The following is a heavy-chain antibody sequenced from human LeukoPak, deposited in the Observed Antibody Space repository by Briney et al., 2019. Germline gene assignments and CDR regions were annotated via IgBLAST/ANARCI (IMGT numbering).Heavy chain of an antibody. CDR1: GFTFGDYV. V-gene: IGHV3-49*04. J-gene: IGHJ4*02. Sequence: GGSLRLTWRASGFTFGDYVMTWVRQARGKGLEWVGFIRSKVYGGTTEYAASVKGRFIISRDDSKSIAYLQMNSLKTEDTAVYYCTRDYGGFDYWGQGTLVTVSS. D-gene: IGHD4-23*01. CDR2: IRSKVYGGTT. CDR3: TRDYGGFDY.